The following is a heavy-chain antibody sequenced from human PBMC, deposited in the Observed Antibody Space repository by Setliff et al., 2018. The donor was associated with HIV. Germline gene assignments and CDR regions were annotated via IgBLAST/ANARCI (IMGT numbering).Heavy chain of an antibody. V-gene: IGHV3-7*01. CDR2: IKEDGSEK. D-gene: IGHD3-3*01. CDR1: GFTFSSYW. CDR3: AREGAPTIFGLDY. J-gene: IGHJ4*02. Sequence: GGSLRLSCASSGFTFSSYWMTWVRQAPGKGLEWVANIKEDGSEKYYVDSVTGRFTISRDNAPQSLYLQMSSLRVEDTAVYYCAREGAPTIFGLDYWGQG.